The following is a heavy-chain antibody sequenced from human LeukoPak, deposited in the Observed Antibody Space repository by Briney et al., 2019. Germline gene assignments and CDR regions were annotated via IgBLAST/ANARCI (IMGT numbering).Heavy chain of an antibody. D-gene: IGHD6-13*01. J-gene: IGHJ5*02. Sequence: GESLQISCKGSGYSFSSYWIGWVRQMPGKGLEWMGIIYPGDSDTRYSPSFQGQVTISADKSISTAYLQWSSLKASDTAMYYCARLYSSSLNWFDPWGQGTLVTVSS. V-gene: IGHV5-51*01. CDR1: GYSFSSYW. CDR3: ARLYSSSLNWFDP. CDR2: IYPGDSDT.